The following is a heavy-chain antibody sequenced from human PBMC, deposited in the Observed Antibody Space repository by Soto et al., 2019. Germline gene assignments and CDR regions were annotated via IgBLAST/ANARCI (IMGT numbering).Heavy chain of an antibody. Sequence: ASVKVSCKTSGYTFTDYYTHWMRHAPGQGLEWTGWMNPKSGGAYFAQKFQGRGTLTRDTSIGTAYIELSNLTADDTAVYFRTGENIENSAVLYAAFDIWGQGRTVAV. J-gene: IGHJ3*02. D-gene: IGHD2-15*01. CDR2: MNPKSGGA. CDR1: GYTFTDYY. CDR3: TGENIENSAVLYAAFDI. V-gene: IGHV1-2*02.